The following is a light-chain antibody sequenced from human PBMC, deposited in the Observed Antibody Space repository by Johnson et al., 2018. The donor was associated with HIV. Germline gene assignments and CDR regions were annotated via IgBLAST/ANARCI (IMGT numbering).Light chain of an antibody. CDR2: ENN. CDR1: TSNIGNNY. CDR3: ATWGGSLN. J-gene: IGLJ1*01. Sequence: QSVLTQPPSVSAATGQKVTISCSGGTSNIGNNYVSWYQHLPGTAPKLLIYENNKRPSGIPDRFSGAKSGTSATLAITGLQTGDEGDDYCATWGGSLNFGTGTKVTVL. V-gene: IGLV1-51*02.